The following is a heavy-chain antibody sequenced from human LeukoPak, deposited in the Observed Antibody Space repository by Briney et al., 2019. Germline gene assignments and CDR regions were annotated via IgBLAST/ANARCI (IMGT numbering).Heavy chain of an antibody. D-gene: IGHD3-22*01. CDR2: TYYRSKWYN. Sequence: SQTLSLTCAISGDSVSSNSAAWNWIRQSPSRGLEWLGRTYYRSKWYNDYAVSVKSRITINPDTSKNQFSLQLNSVTPEDTAVYYCARGFLYYYDSSGYPNFDYWGQGTLVTVSS. CDR3: ARGFLYYYDSSGYPNFDY. CDR1: GDSVSSNSAA. J-gene: IGHJ4*02. V-gene: IGHV6-1*01.